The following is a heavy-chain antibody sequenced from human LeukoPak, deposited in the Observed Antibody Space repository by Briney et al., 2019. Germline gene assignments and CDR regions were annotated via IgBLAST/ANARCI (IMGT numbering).Heavy chain of an antibody. V-gene: IGHV4-39*07. Sequence: SETLSLTCSVSGGSISSSSSYWGWIRQPPGKGLEWIGSVHHSGSTYYNPSLKSRLTISVDTSKNQFSLKPSSVTAADTAVYFCARGFWSRYYDYWGQGTLVTVSS. D-gene: IGHD2-8*02. CDR1: GGSISSSSSY. CDR3: ARGFWSRYYDY. CDR2: VHHSGST. J-gene: IGHJ4*02.